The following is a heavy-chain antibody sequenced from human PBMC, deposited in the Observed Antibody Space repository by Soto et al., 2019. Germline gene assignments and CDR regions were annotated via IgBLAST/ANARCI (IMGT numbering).Heavy chain of an antibody. D-gene: IGHD2-2*01. J-gene: IGHJ5*02. Sequence: SADTLSLTCDVSGDTISTGGYTWAWIRQPPGKALEWIGHTYYSGNTNANPSLKSRVTLSLDKSKNHFSLMLSSVTAADTAVYYCARVPDRWGQGTLVTVSS. CDR2: TYYSGNT. V-gene: IGHV4-30-2*01. CDR1: GDTISTGGYT. CDR3: ARVPDR.